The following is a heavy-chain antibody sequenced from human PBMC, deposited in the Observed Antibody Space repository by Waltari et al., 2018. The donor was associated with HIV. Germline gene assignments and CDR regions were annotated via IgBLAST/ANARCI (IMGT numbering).Heavy chain of an antibody. J-gene: IGHJ6*02. CDR2: ISWNGVKM. Sequence: EEKLVESGGALAQPGRTLRLSCAASGFTFGGFGMHWVRSVPGQGLVGVAGISWNGVKMANADSVRGRFIISRDNGRKLVYLEMNSLRHEDTAVYYCTRMGGGRGLIHWYYYFGMDVWGQGTTVTVSS. V-gene: IGHV3-9*01. D-gene: IGHD3-16*01. CDR1: GFTFGGFG. CDR3: TRMGGGRGLIHWYYYFGMDV.